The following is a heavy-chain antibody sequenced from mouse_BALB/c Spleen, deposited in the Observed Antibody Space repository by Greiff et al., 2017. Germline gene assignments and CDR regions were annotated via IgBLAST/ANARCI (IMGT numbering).Heavy chain of an antibody. CDR3: ARRNWDDAMDY. CDR1: GYSITSDYA. CDR2: ISYSGST. Sequence: EVKLMESGPGLVKPSQSLSLTCTVTGYSITSDYAWNWIRQFPGNKLEWMGYISYSGSTSYNPSLKSRISITRDTSKNQFFLQLNSVTTEDTATYYCARRNWDDAMDYWGQGTSVTVSS. V-gene: IGHV3-2*02. D-gene: IGHD4-1*01. J-gene: IGHJ4*01.